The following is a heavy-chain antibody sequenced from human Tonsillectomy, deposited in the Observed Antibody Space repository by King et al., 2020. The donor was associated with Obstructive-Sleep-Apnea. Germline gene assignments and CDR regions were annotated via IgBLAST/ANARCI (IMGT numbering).Heavy chain of an antibody. CDR3: ARRHYFASGQDAFDI. D-gene: IGHD3-10*01. V-gene: IGHV5-51*01. CDR1: AYSFASFW. J-gene: IGHJ3*02. Sequence: QLVQSGAEVKRAGESLKISCKGSAYSFASFWIGVVGQMPGKVLEVMGMVDPGDSDTRFSPPFQGQGPISADKSVNTAYLHWNSLRASDTAVYYLARRHYFASGQDAFDIWGQGTMVTVSS. CDR2: VDPGDSDT.